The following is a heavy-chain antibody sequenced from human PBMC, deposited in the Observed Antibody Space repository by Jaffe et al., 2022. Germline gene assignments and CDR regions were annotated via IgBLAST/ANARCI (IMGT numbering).Heavy chain of an antibody. D-gene: IGHD3-22*01. Sequence: EVQLVESGGGLVQPGGSLRLSCAASGFTFSSYEMNWVRQAPGKGLEWVSYISSSGSTIYYADSVKGRFTISRDNAKNSLYLQMNSLRAEDTAVYYCARDPYYYDSSGYSPEYFQHWGQGTLVTVSS. CDR1: GFTFSSYE. J-gene: IGHJ1*01. CDR2: ISSSGSTI. CDR3: ARDPYYYDSSGYSPEYFQH. V-gene: IGHV3-48*03.